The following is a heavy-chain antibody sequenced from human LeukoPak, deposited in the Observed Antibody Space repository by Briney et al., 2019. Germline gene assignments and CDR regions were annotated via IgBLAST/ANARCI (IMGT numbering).Heavy chain of an antibody. V-gene: IGHV3-30-3*01. Sequence: GGSLRLSCAASGFTFSSYAMHWVRQAPGKGLEWGAVISYDGSNKYYADSVKGRFTISRDNSKNTLYLQMNSLRAEDTAVYYCARDREGGYSYGYGPVDYWGQGTLVTVSS. D-gene: IGHD5-18*01. J-gene: IGHJ4*02. CDR3: ARDREGGYSYGYGPVDY. CDR1: GFTFSSYA. CDR2: ISYDGSNK.